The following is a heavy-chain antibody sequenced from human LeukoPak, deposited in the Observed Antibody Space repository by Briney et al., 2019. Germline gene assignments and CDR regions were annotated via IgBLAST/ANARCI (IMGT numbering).Heavy chain of an antibody. CDR3: ATALTLRGEYYFDY. V-gene: IGHV1-24*01. CDR1: GYTLTELS. D-gene: IGHD4-17*01. Sequence: ASVKVSCKVSGYTLTELSMHWVRQAPGKGLEWVGGFDPEDGETIYAQKFQGRVTMTEDTYTDTAYMELSSLRSEDTAVYYCATALTLRGEYYFDYWGQGTLVTVSS. CDR2: FDPEDGET. J-gene: IGHJ4*02.